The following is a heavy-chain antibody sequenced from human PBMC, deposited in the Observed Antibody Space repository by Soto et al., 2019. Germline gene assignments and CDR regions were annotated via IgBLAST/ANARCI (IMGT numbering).Heavy chain of an antibody. V-gene: IGHV1-69*13. Sequence: ASVKVSCKASGGTFSSYAISWVRQAPGQGLEWMGGIIPIFGTANYAQKFQGRVTITADESTSTAYMELSSLRSEDTAVYYCARRQPDYYDSSGYDLYFDYWGQGXLVTVSS. CDR3: ARRQPDYYDSSGYDLYFDY. J-gene: IGHJ4*02. D-gene: IGHD3-22*01. CDR1: GGTFSSYA. CDR2: IIPIFGTA.